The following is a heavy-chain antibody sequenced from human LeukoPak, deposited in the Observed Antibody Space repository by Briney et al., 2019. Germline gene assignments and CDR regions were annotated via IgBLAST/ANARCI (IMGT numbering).Heavy chain of an antibody. V-gene: IGHV4-34*01. CDR3: ARGVVLGS. J-gene: IGHJ5*02. D-gene: IGHD3-16*01. CDR1: GGSFSGYY. CDR2: INHSGST. Sequence: SETLSLTCAVYGGSFSGYYWSWIRQPPGKGLEWIGEINHSGSTNYNPSLKSRVTISVDTSKNQFSLKLSSVTAADTAVYYCARGVVLGSWGQGTLVTVSS.